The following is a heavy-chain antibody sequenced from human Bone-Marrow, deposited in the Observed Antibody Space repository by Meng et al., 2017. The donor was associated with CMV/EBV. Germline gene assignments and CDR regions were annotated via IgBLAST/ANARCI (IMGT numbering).Heavy chain of an antibody. D-gene: IGHD3-16*02. V-gene: IGHV1-2*04. CDR1: GYTFTGYY. J-gene: IGHJ5*02. CDR3: ARANDYVWGSYRFDP. Sequence: SGYTFTGYYMHWVRQAPGQGLEWMGWINPTSGGTNYAQKFQGWVTMTRDTSISTAYMELSRLRSDDTAVYYCARANDYVWGSYRFDPWGQGTLVTVSS. CDR2: INPTSGGT.